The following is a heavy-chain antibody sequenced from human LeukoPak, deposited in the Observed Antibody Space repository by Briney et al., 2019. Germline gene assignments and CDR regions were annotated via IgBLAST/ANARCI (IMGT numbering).Heavy chain of an antibody. J-gene: IGHJ1*01. CDR2: IYYSGST. D-gene: IGHD4-23*01. Sequence: SETLSLTCTVSGGSISSGGYYWSWIRQHPGKGLEWIGYIYYSGSTYYNPSLKSRVTISVDTSKNQFSLKLSSVTAADTAVYYCARGRGYGGRRRYFQHWGQGTLVTVSS. CDR3: ARGRGYGGRRRYFQH. CDR1: GGSISSGGYY. V-gene: IGHV4-31*03.